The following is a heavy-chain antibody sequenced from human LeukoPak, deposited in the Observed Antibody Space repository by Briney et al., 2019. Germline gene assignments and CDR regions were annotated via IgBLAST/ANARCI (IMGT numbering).Heavy chain of an antibody. CDR3: AGTRRYCSGGSCYNWLDP. J-gene: IGHJ5*02. CDR1: GDSISSDTYY. Sequence: SQTLSLTCTVSGDSISSDTYYWSWIRQPAGKGLEWIGRIYASGNSNYNASLKSRVTISIDTSKNQFSLRLSSVIAADTAVYYCAGTRRYCSGGSCYNWLDPWGQGTLVTVSS. V-gene: IGHV4-61*02. CDR2: IYASGNS. D-gene: IGHD2-15*01.